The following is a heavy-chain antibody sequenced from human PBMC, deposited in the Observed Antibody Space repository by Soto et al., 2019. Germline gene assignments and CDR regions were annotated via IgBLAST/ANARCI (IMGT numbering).Heavy chain of an antibody. V-gene: IGHV4-59*01. CDR2: IYYTGTT. CDR3: AREVSSFGSNHFDS. Sequence: SETLSLTCSVSGTSIRGYYWTWIRQPPGKGLEWIGYIYYTGTTKYNPSLKSRVTISVDTSKNQFSLRLNSVTAADTAVYYCAREVSSFGSNHFDSWGQGAPVTVSS. J-gene: IGHJ4*02. D-gene: IGHD3-10*01. CDR1: GTSIRGYY.